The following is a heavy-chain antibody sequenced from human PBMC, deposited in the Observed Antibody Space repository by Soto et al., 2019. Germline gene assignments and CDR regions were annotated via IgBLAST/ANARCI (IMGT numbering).Heavy chain of an antibody. CDR1: GGSISSGDYY. CDR2: IYYSGST. V-gene: IGHV4-30-4*01. J-gene: IGHJ4*02. D-gene: IGHD2-15*01. CDR3: ASILNCSFSSCYIRVGY. Sequence: PSETLSLTCTVSGGSISSGDYYWSWIRQPPWKGLEWIGYIYYSGSTYYNPSLKSRVTISVDTSKNQFSLKLSSVTAADTAVYYCASILNCSFSSCYIRVGYCVQGXLITVYS.